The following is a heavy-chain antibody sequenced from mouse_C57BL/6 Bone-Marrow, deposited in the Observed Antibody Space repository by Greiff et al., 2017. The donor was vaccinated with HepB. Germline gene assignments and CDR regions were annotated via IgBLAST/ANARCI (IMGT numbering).Heavy chain of an antibody. CDR1: GYTFTSYW. V-gene: IGHV1-61*01. Sequence: VQLQQPGAELVRPGSSVKLSCKASGYTFTSYWMDWVKQRPGQGLEWIGNIYPSDSETHYNQKFKDMATLTVNKSSSTAYIQHSSLTSEDSAVYYSAKNYYGSSGGCAYWGQETLVTVSA. CDR2: IYPSDSET. CDR3: AKNYYGSSGGCAY. J-gene: IGHJ3*01. D-gene: IGHD1-1*01.